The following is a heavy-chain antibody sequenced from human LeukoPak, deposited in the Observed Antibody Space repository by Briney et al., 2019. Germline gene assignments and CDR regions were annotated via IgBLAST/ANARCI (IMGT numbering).Heavy chain of an antibody. D-gene: IGHD6-6*01. CDR2: INHSGST. Sequence: SETLSLTCAVYGGAFSGYYWSWIRQPPGKGLEWIGEINHSGSTNYNPSLKSRVTVSVDRSKSQFSLKLSSVTAADTAVYYCARHGLVAARHAFDIWGQGTVVTVSS. V-gene: IGHV4-34*01. CDR1: GGAFSGYY. CDR3: ARHGLVAARHAFDI. J-gene: IGHJ3*02.